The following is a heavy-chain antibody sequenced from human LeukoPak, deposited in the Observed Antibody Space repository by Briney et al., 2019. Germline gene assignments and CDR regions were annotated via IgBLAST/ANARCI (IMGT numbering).Heavy chain of an antibody. D-gene: IGHD5-18*01. CDR2: INWNGYSI. CDR3: ARVGYASGCFDL. CDR1: EFTFDYYG. Sequence: GGSLRLSCAASEFTFDYYGMSWVRQAPGKGLEWVSGINWNGYSIGYADSVKGRFTISRDNGKNFLYLQMNSLKAEDTAFYHCARVGYASGCFDLWGRGTLVTVSS. J-gene: IGHJ2*01. V-gene: IGHV3-20*01.